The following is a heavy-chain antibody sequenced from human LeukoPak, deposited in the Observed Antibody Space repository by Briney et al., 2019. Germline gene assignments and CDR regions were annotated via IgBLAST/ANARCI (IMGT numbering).Heavy chain of an antibody. CDR2: INHSGST. Sequence: SETLSLTCAVYGGSFSGYYWSWIRQPPGKGLEWIGEINHSGSTNYNPSLKSRVTISVDTSKNQFSLKLSSVTAADTAVYYCARGDIVVVPAAPRGYFDLWGRGTLVTVSS. D-gene: IGHD2-2*01. CDR1: GGSFSGYY. CDR3: ARGDIVVVPAAPRGYFDL. J-gene: IGHJ2*01. V-gene: IGHV4-34*01.